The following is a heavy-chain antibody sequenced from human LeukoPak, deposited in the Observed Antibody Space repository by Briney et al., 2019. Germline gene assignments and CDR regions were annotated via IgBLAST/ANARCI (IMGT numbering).Heavy chain of an antibody. Sequence: AGGSLRLSCAASGFTFDDYAMHWVRQAPGKGLEWVSGISWSSGSIGYADSVKGRFTISRDNAKNSLYLQMNSLRAEDTALYYCAKDLFGVVIIPADYWGQGTLVTVSS. J-gene: IGHJ4*02. V-gene: IGHV3-9*01. D-gene: IGHD3-3*01. CDR2: ISWSSGSI. CDR1: GFTFDDYA. CDR3: AKDLFGVVIIPADY.